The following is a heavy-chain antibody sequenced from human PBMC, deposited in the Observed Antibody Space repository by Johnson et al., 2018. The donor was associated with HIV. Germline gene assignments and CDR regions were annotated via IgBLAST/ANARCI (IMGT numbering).Heavy chain of an antibody. CDR2: ISYDGNNK. CDR3: ARDPLTAARWGPMNGGAFDI. J-gene: IGHJ3*02. D-gene: IGHD6-6*01. CDR1: GFTFSGYG. Sequence: QVQLVESGGGVVQPGKSLRLSCAASGFTFSGYGMHWVRQAPGKGLEWVAVISYDGNNKYYADSVKGRFTISRANSKNTLYLQMNSLRAEDTAVYYCARDPLTAARWGPMNGGAFDIWGQGTMVTVSS. V-gene: IGHV3-30*03.